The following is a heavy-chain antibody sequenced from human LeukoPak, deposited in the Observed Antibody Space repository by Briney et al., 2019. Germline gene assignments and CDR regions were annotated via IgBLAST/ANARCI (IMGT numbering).Heavy chain of an antibody. J-gene: IGHJ4*02. CDR2: IYSGGST. D-gene: IGHD5-18*01. V-gene: IGHV3-53*01. Sequence: PGRSLRLSCAASGFTFSSYAMHWVRQAPGKGLEWVSVIYSGGSTYYADSVKGRFTISRDNSKNTLYLQMNSLRAEDTAVYYCARERYSYGRRGFDYWGQGTLVTVSS. CDR1: GFTFSSYA. CDR3: ARERYSYGRRGFDY.